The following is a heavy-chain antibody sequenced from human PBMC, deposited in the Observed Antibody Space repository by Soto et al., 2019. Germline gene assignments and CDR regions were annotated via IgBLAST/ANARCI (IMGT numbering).Heavy chain of an antibody. CDR3: ARHGGYCTNGVCSVVDP. D-gene: IGHD2-8*01. J-gene: IGHJ5*02. CDR2: IYPGDSDT. Sequence: GESLKISCKGSGYSFTTYWIGWVRQMPGKGLEWMGIIYPGDSDTRYSPSFQGQVTISADKSISTAYLQWSSLKASDTAMYYCARHGGYCTNGVCSVVDPWGQGTLVTVSS. V-gene: IGHV5-51*01. CDR1: GYSFTTYW.